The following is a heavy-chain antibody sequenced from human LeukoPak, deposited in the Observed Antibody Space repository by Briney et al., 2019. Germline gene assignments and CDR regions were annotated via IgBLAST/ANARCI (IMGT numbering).Heavy chain of an antibody. CDR2: MNPNSGNT. V-gene: IGHV1-8*01. CDR3: ARGTRGYCSGGSCFWPYNDYYYMDV. CDR1: GYTFTSYD. D-gene: IGHD2-15*01. Sequence: ASVKVSCKASGYTFTSYDINWVRQATGQGLEWMRWMNPNSGNTGYAQKFQGRVTMTRNTSISTAYMELSSLRSEDTAVYYCARGTRGYCSGGSCFWPYNDYYYMDVWGKGTTVTISS. J-gene: IGHJ6*03.